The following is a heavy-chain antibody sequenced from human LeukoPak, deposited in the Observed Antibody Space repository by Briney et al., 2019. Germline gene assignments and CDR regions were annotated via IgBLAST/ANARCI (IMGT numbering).Heavy chain of an antibody. CDR2: ISSSSSYI. V-gene: IGHV3-21*01. CDR1: GFTFSNYW. Sequence: PGGSLRLSCAASGFTFSNYWMHWVRQAPGKGLVWVSSISSSSSYIYYADSVKGRFTISRDNAKNSLYLQMNSLRAEDTAVYYCARSAGGLVVPAAILGYWGQGTLVTVSS. D-gene: IGHD2-2*02. CDR3: ARSAGGLVVPAAILGY. J-gene: IGHJ4*02.